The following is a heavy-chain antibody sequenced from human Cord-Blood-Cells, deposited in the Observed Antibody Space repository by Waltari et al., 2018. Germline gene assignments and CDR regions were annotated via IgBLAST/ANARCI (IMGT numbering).Heavy chain of an antibody. V-gene: IGHV3-48*03. CDR3: ARDSGYEYYFDY. CDR2: ISSSGRTI. D-gene: IGHD5-12*01. J-gene: IGHJ4*02. Sequence: EVQLVESGGGLVQPGGSLRLSCAASGFTFSSYEMNWVRQAPGKGLEWVSYISSSGRTIYYADSVKGRFTISRDNAKNSLYLQMNSLRAEDTAVYYCARDSGYEYYFDYWGQGTLVTVSS. CDR1: GFTFSSYE.